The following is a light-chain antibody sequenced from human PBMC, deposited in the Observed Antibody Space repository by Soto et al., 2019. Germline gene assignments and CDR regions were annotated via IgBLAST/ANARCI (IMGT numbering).Light chain of an antibody. V-gene: IGKV3-20*01. CDR2: LAS. CDR1: QSVSSNY. Sequence: EIVLTQSPGTLSLSPGERATLSCRASQSVSSNYLAWYQQRPGQAPRLLIFLASGRASGIPDRFSGSGSGTDFTLTISRLEPEDFAVYYCQQYGSSPYTFGQGTKLEIK. CDR3: QQYGSSPYT. J-gene: IGKJ2*01.